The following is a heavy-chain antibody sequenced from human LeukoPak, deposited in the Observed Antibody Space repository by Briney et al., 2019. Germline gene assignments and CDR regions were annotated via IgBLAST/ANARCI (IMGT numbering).Heavy chain of an antibody. D-gene: IGHD4-17*01. CDR1: GGSISSYY. V-gene: IGHV4-59*01. J-gene: IGHJ4*02. Sequence: SETLSLTCTVSGGSISSYYWSWIRQPPGKGLEWIGYIYSSGSTNYSPSLTSRVTISLDTSTNQFSLKLRSVTAADTAVYYCARNRYGDYLDNWGQGTLVTVSS. CDR2: IYSSGST. CDR3: ARNRYGDYLDN.